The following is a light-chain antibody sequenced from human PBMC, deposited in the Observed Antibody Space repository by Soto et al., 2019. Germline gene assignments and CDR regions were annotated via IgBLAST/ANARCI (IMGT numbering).Light chain of an antibody. CDR1: QSVSSN. CDR3: QQYGSSPPWT. Sequence: EVVITQSPATLSVSPGERATLSCRASQSVSSNLAWYQQKPGQAPRLLIYGASSRATGSPDRFSGSGSGTDFTLTISSLEPEDFAVYYCQQYGSSPPWTFGQGTKVDIK. J-gene: IGKJ1*01. V-gene: IGKV3-20*01. CDR2: GAS.